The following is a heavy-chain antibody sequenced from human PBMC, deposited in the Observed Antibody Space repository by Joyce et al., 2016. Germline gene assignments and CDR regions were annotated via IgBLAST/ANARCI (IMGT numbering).Heavy chain of an antibody. CDR1: GYLFTGYY. D-gene: IGHD2-15*01. V-gene: IGHV1-2*06. CDR2: INPDIGGT. J-gene: IGHJ6*03. CDR3: ARDYCSGGSCYDYYYYYMDV. Sequence: QVQLVQSGAEVKKPGASVKVSCKASGYLFTGYYLHWVRQAPGQGLAWMGRINPDIGGTNYAQKCQGRVTLTRDTSISTAYMELSRLRSDDTAVYYGARDYCSGGSCYDYYYYYMDVWGKGTTVTVSS.